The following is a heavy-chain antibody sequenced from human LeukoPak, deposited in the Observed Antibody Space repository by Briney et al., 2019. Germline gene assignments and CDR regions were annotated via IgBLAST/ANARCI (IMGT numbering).Heavy chain of an antibody. CDR1: GYSISSGYY. CDR3: ARERYNRELLPSLIDY. CDR2: IYHSGST. Sequence: PSETLSLTCTVSGYSISSGYYWGWIRQPPGKGLERIGSIYHSGSTYYNPSLKSRVTISVDTSKNQFSLKLSSVTAADTAVYYCARERYNRELLPSLIDYWGQGTLVTVSS. V-gene: IGHV4-38-2*02. J-gene: IGHJ4*02. D-gene: IGHD1-26*01.